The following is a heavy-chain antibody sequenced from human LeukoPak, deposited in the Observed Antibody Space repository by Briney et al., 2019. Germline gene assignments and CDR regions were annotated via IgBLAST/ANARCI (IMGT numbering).Heavy chain of an antibody. D-gene: IGHD3-10*02. CDR1: GYRFIDNY. J-gene: IGHJ6*02. V-gene: IGHV1-2*02. Sequence: ASVNVSFKTSGYRFIDNYIQWVRQAPGQGVEGMGWISPTNGGTNYEQRFQGRVTLTRDTSINTAFIQLRRLTSDDTAVYYCARRRPLCFAVLDVWGQGTTVTVSS. CDR2: ISPTNGGT. CDR3: ARRRPLCFAVLDV.